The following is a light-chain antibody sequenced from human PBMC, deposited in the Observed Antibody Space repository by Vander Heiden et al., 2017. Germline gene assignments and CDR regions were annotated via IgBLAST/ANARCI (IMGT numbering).Light chain of an antibody. V-gene: IGKV1-9*01. J-gene: IGKJ1*01. CDR2: AAS. CDR1: RYVSTY. CDR3: QQLNTFPRT. Sequence: DIQLSQSPSFLSASVGDRGTITCRASRYVSTYLAWYQQQPGKAPKVLIYAASTLQSGVPSRFSGSGSGTEFTLTISSLQPGDFATYYCQQLNTFPRTFGQGTKVEIK.